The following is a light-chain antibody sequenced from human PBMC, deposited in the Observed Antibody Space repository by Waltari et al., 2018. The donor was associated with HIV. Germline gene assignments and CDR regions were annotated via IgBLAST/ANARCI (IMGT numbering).Light chain of an antibody. V-gene: IGKV1-17*02. CDR2: GAS. J-gene: IGKJ3*01. CDR3: LQHKTYLGT. CDR1: QDIGNA. Sequence: DIQMTQSPSFLSASVGDRVTITCRASQDIGNALDWYQQKSGKAPKRLIYGASSLQSGVPSRFSGSGSGTEFTLTIYNLQPEDFATYYCLQHKTYLGTFGPGTKVDIQ.